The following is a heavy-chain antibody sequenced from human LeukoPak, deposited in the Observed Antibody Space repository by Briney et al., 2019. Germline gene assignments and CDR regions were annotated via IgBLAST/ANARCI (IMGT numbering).Heavy chain of an antibody. CDR1: GFTFSTYA. CDR2: ISGSGGTT. Sequence: GGSLRLSCAASGFTFSTYAMSWVRQAPGKGLEWVSAISGSGGTTYYADSVKGRFTISRDNSKNTLSLQMNSLRAEDTAVYYCAKDCNAVTRSHFDYWGQGTLVTVSS. CDR3: AKDCNAVTRSHFDY. V-gene: IGHV3-23*01. D-gene: IGHD4-17*01. J-gene: IGHJ4*02.